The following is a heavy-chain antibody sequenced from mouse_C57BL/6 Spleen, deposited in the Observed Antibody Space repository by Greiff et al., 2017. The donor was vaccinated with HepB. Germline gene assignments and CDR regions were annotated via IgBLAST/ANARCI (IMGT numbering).Heavy chain of an antibody. CDR1: GFTFSSYA. CDR3: ARDYYGSSYWYFDV. Sequence: DVQLVESGGGLVKPGGSLKLSCAASGFTFSSYAMSWVRQTPEKRLEWVATISDGGSYTYYPDNVKGRVTISRDNAKNNLYLQMSHLKSEDTAMYYCARDYYGSSYWYFDVWGTGTTVTVSS. CDR2: ISDGGSYT. V-gene: IGHV5-4*01. J-gene: IGHJ1*03. D-gene: IGHD1-1*01.